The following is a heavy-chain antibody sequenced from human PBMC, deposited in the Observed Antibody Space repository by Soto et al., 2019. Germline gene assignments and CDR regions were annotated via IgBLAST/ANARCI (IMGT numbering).Heavy chain of an antibody. CDR3: TRVGTGSRDLFPPRRLLPPKNFDY. CDR2: IRSKAYGGTT. CDR1: GFTFGDYA. D-gene: IGHD3-10*01. Sequence: GGSLRLSCTASGFTFGDYAMSWFRQAPGKGLEWVGFIRSKAYGGTTEYAASVKGRFTISRDDSKSIAYLQMNSLKTEDTAVYYCTRVGTGSRDLFPPRRLLPPKNFDYWGQGTLVTVSS. V-gene: IGHV3-49*03. J-gene: IGHJ4*02.